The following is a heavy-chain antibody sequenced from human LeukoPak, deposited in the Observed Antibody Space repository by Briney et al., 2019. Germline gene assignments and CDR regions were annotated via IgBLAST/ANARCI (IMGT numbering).Heavy chain of an antibody. J-gene: IGHJ4*02. CDR3: ARDPTDYGTNTFDY. D-gene: IGHD4/OR15-4a*01. V-gene: IGHV3-21*01. Sequence: GGSLRLSCAASGFTFSSYSMNWVRQAPGKGLEWVSSISSSSSYIYYADSVKGRFTISRDNAKNSLYLQMNSLRAEDTAVYYCARDPTDYGTNTFDYWGRGTLVTVSS. CDR2: ISSSSSYI. CDR1: GFTFSSYS.